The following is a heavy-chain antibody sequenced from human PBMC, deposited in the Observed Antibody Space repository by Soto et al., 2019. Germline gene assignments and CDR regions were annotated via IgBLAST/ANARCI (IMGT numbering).Heavy chain of an antibody. D-gene: IGHD1-7*01. Sequence: EVQLLESGGALVQPGGSLRLSCAASGFTFSTYAIIWPLQAPGTGLEWVSVISGSGDKTYYADSVKGRFTISRDNSKNTVFLQMNSLKVEDTAVYYCAKGGWGTVLDYWGQGTLVTVSS. V-gene: IGHV3-23*01. J-gene: IGHJ4*02. CDR2: ISGSGDKT. CDR1: GFTFSTYA. CDR3: AKGGWGTVLDY.